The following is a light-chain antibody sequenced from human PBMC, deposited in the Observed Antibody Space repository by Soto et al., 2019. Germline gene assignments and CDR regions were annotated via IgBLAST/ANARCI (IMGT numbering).Light chain of an antibody. J-gene: IGLJ3*02. CDR3: AAWVDSLSGWV. CDR2: RNN. Sequence: QSVLTQPPSASGTPGQRVTISCSGSSSNIGSNYVYWYQQLPGTAPKLLIYRNNQRPSGVPDRFSGSKSGTSASLAISGLRSADDADYYRAAWVDSLSGWVFGVGTKLTVL. CDR1: SSNIGSNY. V-gene: IGLV1-47*01.